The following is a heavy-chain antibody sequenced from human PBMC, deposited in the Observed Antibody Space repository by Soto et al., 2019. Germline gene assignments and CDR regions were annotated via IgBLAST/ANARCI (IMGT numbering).Heavy chain of an antibody. Sequence: QVQLLQSGAEVKKPGASVKVSCKASGYTFTNYGITWVRQAPGQGLEWMGWFSAYNGNTHYTQRLQVRVTMTTATSASTAYKGRRGLRSDDTAVYYCASVRKLVGYFYCYMAVWGKGTTVTVSS. V-gene: IGHV1-18*01. CDR2: FSAYNGNT. CDR3: ASVRKLVGYFYCYMAV. J-gene: IGHJ6*03. D-gene: IGHD6-6*01. CDR1: GYTFTNYG.